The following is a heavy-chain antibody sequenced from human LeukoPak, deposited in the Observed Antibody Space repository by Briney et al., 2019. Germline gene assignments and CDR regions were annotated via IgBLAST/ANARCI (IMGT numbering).Heavy chain of an antibody. CDR2: ISYDGSNK. J-gene: IGHJ6*03. CDR1: GFTFSSYA. CDR3: ARGPEQLELGYYYYMDV. D-gene: IGHD6-13*01. V-gene: IGHV3-30-3*01. Sequence: GGSLRLSCAASGFTFSSYAMHWVRQAPGKGLEWVAVISYDGSNKYYADSVKGRFTISRDNSKNMLYLQMSSLRAEDTAVYYCARGPEQLELGYYYYMDVWGKGTTVTVSS.